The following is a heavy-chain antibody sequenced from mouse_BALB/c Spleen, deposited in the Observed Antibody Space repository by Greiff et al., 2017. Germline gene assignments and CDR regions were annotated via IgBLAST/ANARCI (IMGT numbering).Heavy chain of an antibody. J-gene: IGHJ2*01. CDR1: GFTFSSYG. CDR2: ISSGGSYT. V-gene: IGHV5-6*01. D-gene: IGHD2-2*01. Sequence: EVQVVESGGDLVKPGGSLTLSCAASGFTFSSYGMSWVRQTPDKRLEWVATISSGGSYTYYPDSVKGRFTISRDNAKNTLYLQMSSLKSEDTAMYYCARLYGYDGYYFDYWGQGTTLTVSS. CDR3: ARLYGYDGYYFDY.